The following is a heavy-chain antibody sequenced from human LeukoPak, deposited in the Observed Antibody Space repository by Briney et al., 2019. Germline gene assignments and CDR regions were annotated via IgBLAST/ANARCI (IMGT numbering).Heavy chain of an antibody. Sequence: SETLSLTCTVSGGSIFSSNSYWGWIRQPPGKGLEWIGSIYYSGNTYYNASLKSRVTISVDTSKNQFSLTLSSVTAADTAVYYCARIPTNAVPAAHNGFDIWGQGTMLTVSS. D-gene: IGHD2-2*01. CDR2: IYYSGNT. V-gene: IGHV4-39*01. J-gene: IGHJ3*02. CDR3: ARIPTNAVPAAHNGFDI. CDR1: GGSIFSSNSY.